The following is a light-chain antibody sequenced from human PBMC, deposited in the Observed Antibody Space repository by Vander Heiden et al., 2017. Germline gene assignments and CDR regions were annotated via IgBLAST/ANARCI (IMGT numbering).Light chain of an antibody. CDR3: QQRSNWPLT. Sequence: IVLTQSPATLSLSPGERATLSCTASQSVSIYLAWYQQKPGQAPSLLIYDASTRSTGIPSRFSGSGSGTEFTLTISSLEPEDFAVYYCQQRSNWPLTFGGGTKVEIK. V-gene: IGKV3-11*01. CDR2: DAS. J-gene: IGKJ4*01. CDR1: QSVSIY.